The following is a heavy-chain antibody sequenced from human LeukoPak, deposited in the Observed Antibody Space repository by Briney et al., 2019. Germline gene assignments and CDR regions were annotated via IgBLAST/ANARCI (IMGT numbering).Heavy chain of an antibody. J-gene: IGHJ4*02. V-gene: IGHV3-48*04. Sequence: GGSLRLSCAASGFTFSSYSMNWVRQAPGKGLEWVSYISSSSSTIYYADSVKGRFTISRDNAKNSLYLQMNSLRAEDTAVYNCARDLVGATAYFDYWGQGTLVTVSS. CDR2: ISSSSSTI. D-gene: IGHD1-26*01. CDR1: GFTFSSYS. CDR3: ARDLVGATAYFDY.